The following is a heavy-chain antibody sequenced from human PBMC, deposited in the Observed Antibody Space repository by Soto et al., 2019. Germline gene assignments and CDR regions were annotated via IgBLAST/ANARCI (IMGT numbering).Heavy chain of an antibody. D-gene: IGHD2-15*01. CDR2: IYYSGST. CDR1: GGSISSGSYY. Sequence: SETLSLTCTVSGGSISSGSYYWSWIRQHPGKGLEWIGYIYYSGSTYYNPSLKSRVTISVDTSKNQFSLKLSSVTAADTAVYYCARDGCSGGSCYSWGRTNKYYYYGMDVWGQGTTVTVSS. V-gene: IGHV4-31*03. CDR3: ARDGCSGGSCYSWGRTNKYYYYGMDV. J-gene: IGHJ6*02.